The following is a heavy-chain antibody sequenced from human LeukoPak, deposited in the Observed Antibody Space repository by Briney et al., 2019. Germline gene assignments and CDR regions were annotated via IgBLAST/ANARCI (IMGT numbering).Heavy chain of an antibody. V-gene: IGHV3-53*01. D-gene: IGHD6-6*01. Sequence: GGSLRLSCAASGFTVSSNYMSWVRQAPGKGLEWVSIIYSGGSTYYADSVKGRFTISRDNSNNTLSLQMNSLRAEDTAVYYCAKGDSTSFSLFDYWGQGTLVTVSS. J-gene: IGHJ4*02. CDR1: GFTVSSNY. CDR3: AKGDSTSFSLFDY. CDR2: IYSGGST.